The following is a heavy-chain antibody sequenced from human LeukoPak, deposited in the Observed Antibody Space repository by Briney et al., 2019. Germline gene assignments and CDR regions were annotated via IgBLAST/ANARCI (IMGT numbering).Heavy chain of an antibody. Sequence: RTGGSLRLSRVASGFTFSSYSLNWVRQAPGKGLEWVSYIGVSSSLVRYADSVKGRFTISRDNAKNSLYLQMDSLRAEDTAMYYCARDHWSPPSYWGQGTLVTVSS. CDR2: IGVSSSLV. CDR3: ARDHWSPPSY. V-gene: IGHV3-48*01. J-gene: IGHJ4*02. D-gene: IGHD2-8*02. CDR1: GFTFSSYS.